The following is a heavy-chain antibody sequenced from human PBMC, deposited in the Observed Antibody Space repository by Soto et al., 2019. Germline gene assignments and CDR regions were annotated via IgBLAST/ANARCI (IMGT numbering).Heavy chain of an antibody. V-gene: IGHV1-8*01. CDR2: MNPNSGNT. CDR1: GYTFTSYD. J-gene: IGHJ6*02. Sequence: ASVKVSCKASGYTFTSYDINWVRQATGQGLEWMGWMNPNSGNTGYAQKFQGRVTMTRNTSISTAYMELSSLRSEDTAVYYCARSFAVVAARGMRGRGMDVWCQGPTVTVSS. CDR3: ARSFAVVAARGMRGRGMDV. D-gene: IGHD2-15*01.